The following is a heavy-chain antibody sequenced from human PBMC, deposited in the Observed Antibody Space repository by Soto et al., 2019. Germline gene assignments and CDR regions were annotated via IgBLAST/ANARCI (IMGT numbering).Heavy chain of an antibody. V-gene: IGHV1-69*14. J-gene: IGHJ5*02. Sequence: QIHLLQSGAEVQKPGSSVKISCKASGGTFSNYALSWVRQAPGQGLEWMGGITPIFDTTNYAQKFQGRLTITADTSTSTAYMELSGLRSDDTAIYFCARYPTSLNNWFDPWGQGTLVTVSS. D-gene: IGHD3-9*01. CDR3: ARYPTSLNNWFDP. CDR2: ITPIFDTT. CDR1: GGTFSNYA.